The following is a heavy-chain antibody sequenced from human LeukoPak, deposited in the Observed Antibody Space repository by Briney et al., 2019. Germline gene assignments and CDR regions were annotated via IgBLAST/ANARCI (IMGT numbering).Heavy chain of an antibody. D-gene: IGHD3-16*01. CDR1: GGSISSGDHY. Sequence: SETLSLTCTVSGGSISSGDHYWSWIRQPPGKGLERIGYIYYSRSAYYNPSLKSRSTMSVDTSKNQFSLTLTSVTAADTAVYYCARGGSYYDYWGQGTLVTVSS. V-gene: IGHV4-30-4*01. CDR3: ARGGSYYDY. CDR2: IYYSRSA. J-gene: IGHJ4*02.